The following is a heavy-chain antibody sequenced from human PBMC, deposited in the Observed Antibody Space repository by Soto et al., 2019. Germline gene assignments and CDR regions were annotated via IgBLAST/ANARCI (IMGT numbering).Heavy chain of an antibody. V-gene: IGHV3-74*01. CDR1: AFTFSNYW. CDR3: ARDPVSSGPHDPSHFAY. J-gene: IGHJ4*02. D-gene: IGHD1-1*01. CDR2: IDPDGRVT. Sequence: EVQLVESGGGLVQPGGPLSLSCKASAFTFSNYWMHWVHQAPGKGLRWVSRIDPDGRVTDYADSVKGRFTISRDNAKDTVYLQMNSLRVEDTAVYYCARDPVSSGPHDPSHFAYWGRGTLVTVSS.